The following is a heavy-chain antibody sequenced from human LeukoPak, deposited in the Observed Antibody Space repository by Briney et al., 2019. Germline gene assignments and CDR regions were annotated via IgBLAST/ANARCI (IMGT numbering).Heavy chain of an antibody. V-gene: IGHV4-39*01. CDR2: IYYSGST. CDR1: GGSISSSSYY. Sequence: SETLSLTCTVSGGSISSSSYYWGWIRQPPGKGLEWIGSIYYSGSTYYNPSLKSRVTISVDTSKNQFSLKLSSVTAADTAVHYCARHRGEYYGDSCYFDYWGQGTLVTVSS. D-gene: IGHD4-17*01. CDR3: ARHRGEYYGDSCYFDY. J-gene: IGHJ4*02.